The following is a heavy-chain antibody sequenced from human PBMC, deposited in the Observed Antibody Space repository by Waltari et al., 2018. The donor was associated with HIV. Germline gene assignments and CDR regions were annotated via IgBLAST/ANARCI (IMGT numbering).Heavy chain of an antibody. CDR1: GFTLSSYA. CDR2: ISYDGSNK. Sequence: QVQLVESGGGVVQPGRSLRLSCAASGFTLSSYAMHWVRQAPGKGLEWVAVISYDGSNKYYADSVKGRFTISRDNSKNTLYLQMNSLRAEDTAVYYCGRCSGIVVGVVDYWGQGTLVTVSS. V-gene: IGHV3-30-3*01. CDR3: GRCSGIVVGVVDY. D-gene: IGHD2-2*01. J-gene: IGHJ4*02.